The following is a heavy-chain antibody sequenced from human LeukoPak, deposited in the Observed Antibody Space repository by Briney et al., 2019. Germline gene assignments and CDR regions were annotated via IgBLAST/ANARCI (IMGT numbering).Heavy chain of an antibody. CDR2: INSDGSIT. CDR3: ARDLSFGQDVLDY. J-gene: IGHJ4*02. CDR1: GFTFSSYW. Sequence: GGSLRLSCAASGFTFSSYWMHWVRQAPGKGLVWVSRINSDGSITDYADSVKGRFTISRDNTKNTLYLQMSSLRAEDTAIYYCARDLSFGQDVLDYWGQGTLVTVSS. D-gene: IGHD3-16*01. V-gene: IGHV3-74*01.